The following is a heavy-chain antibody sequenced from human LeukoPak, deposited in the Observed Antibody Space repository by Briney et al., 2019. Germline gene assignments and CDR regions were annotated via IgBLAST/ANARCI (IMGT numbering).Heavy chain of an antibody. CDR3: VKGASSTALITWAL. D-gene: IGHD6-13*01. CDR1: GFTFSTYA. CDR2: ISRDGDTI. V-gene: IGHV3-23*01. Sequence: PGGSLRLSCAASGFTFSTYAMTWVRQAPGKGLEWVSGISRDGDTIYYAQSVKGRFTVSRDNSKDTLYLQMTSLRAGDTAVYYCVKGASSTALITWALWGQGTLVTVSS. J-gene: IGHJ4*02.